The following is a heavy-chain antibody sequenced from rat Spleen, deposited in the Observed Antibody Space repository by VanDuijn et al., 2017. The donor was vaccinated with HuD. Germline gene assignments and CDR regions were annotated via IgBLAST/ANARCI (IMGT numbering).Heavy chain of an antibody. J-gene: IGHJ3*01. Sequence: QVQLKESGPGLVQPSQTLSLTCTVSGFSLTTNGVTWFRQPPGKGLEWIASISSGGSTYYNSALKSRLSINRDTSKSQVFLKMNSLQTDDTAIYFCTRDNSYWGSYYPGGFAYWGQGTLVTVSS. CDR3: TRDNSYWGSYYPGGFAY. CDR2: ISSGGST. D-gene: IGHD1-12*02. V-gene: IGHV2S12*01. CDR1: GFSLTTNG.